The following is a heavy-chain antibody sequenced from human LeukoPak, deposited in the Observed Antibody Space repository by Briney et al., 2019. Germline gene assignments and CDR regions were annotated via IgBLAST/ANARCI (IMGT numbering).Heavy chain of an antibody. V-gene: IGHV4-4*02. J-gene: IGHJ4*02. D-gene: IGHD3-22*01. Sequence: PSETLSLTCAVSGGSISSSNYWSWVRQPPGKGLDWIGEINHSGTTNYNPSPRSRVTISVDKSKNHFSLKLSSVTAADTAVYYCARWYYDGSGYYYDFWGQGTLVTVSS. CDR2: INHSGTT. CDR3: ARWYYDGSGYYYDF. CDR1: GGSISSSNY.